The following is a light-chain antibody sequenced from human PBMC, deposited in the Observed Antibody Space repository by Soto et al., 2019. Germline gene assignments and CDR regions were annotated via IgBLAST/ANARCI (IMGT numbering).Light chain of an antibody. Sequence: EVVLTQFPATLSLSPGDGATLSCRASQSVSSYLAWYQQKRGQAPRLLIYDSSNRATGIPARFSGSGSGTDFSLIISSLEPEDFAVYYCQQRSVWPLTFGGGPKVDIK. V-gene: IGKV3-11*01. CDR1: QSVSSY. CDR3: QQRSVWPLT. J-gene: IGKJ4*01. CDR2: DSS.